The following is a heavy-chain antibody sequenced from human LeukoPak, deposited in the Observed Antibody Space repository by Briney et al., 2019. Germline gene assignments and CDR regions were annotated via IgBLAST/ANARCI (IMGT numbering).Heavy chain of an antibody. J-gene: IGHJ4*02. CDR3: ATGLRRVAFDFDY. Sequence: ASVKVSCKASGYTFTGYYMHWVRQAPGKGLEWMGGFDPEDGETIYAQKFQGRVTMTEDTSTDTAYMELSSLRSEDTAVYYCATGLRRVAFDFDYWGQGTLVTVSS. V-gene: IGHV1-24*01. D-gene: IGHD5-12*01. CDR1: GYTFTGYY. CDR2: FDPEDGET.